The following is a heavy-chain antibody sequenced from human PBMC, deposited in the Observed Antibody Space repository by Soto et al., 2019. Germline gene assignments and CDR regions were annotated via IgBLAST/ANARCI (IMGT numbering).Heavy chain of an antibody. CDR1: GFTFSSYS. CDR3: ARDGTRIGYCSSTSCSFYYMDV. V-gene: IGHV3-48*01. D-gene: IGHD2-2*01. J-gene: IGHJ6*03. CDR2: ISSSSSTI. Sequence: EVQLVESGGGLVQPGGSLRISCAASGFTFSSYSMNWVRQAPGKGLEWVSYISSSSSTIYYADSVKGRFTISRDNAKNSLYLQMNSLRAEDTAVYYCARDGTRIGYCSSTSCSFYYMDVWGKGTTVTASS.